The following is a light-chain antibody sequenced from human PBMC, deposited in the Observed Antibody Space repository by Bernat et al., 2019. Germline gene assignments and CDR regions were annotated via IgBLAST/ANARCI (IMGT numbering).Light chain of an antibody. CDR2: DVS. CDR1: SSDVGAYNY. CDR3: SSVSTTSTPVV. J-gene: IGLJ3*02. V-gene: IGLV2-14*03. Sequence: QSALTQPASVSGSPGQSITLSCTGTSSDVGAYNYVSWYQQHPGKAPKLMIFDVSNRPSGVSDRFSGSKSGDTASLTISGLRADDEADYYCSSVSTTSTPVVFGGGTKLTVL.